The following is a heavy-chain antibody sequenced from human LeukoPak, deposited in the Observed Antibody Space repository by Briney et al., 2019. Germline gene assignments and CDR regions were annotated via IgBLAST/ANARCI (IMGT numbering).Heavy chain of an antibody. CDR2: INSDGSST. J-gene: IGHJ4*02. D-gene: IGHD3-22*01. Sequence: GGSLRLSCAASGFTFSSYWMHWVRQAPGKGLVWVSRINSDGSSTSYADSVKGRFTISRDNAKNTLYLQMNSLRAEDTAVYYCAKAGVYYRFDYWGQGTLVTVSS. CDR1: GFTFSSYW. V-gene: IGHV3-74*01. CDR3: AKAGVYYRFDY.